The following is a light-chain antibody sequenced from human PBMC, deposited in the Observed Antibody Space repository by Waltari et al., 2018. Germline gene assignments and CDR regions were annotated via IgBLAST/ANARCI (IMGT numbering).Light chain of an antibody. CDR3: LVWHSTIDHQGV. CDR1: HIGSKS. J-gene: IGLJ2*01. V-gene: IGLV3-21*04. CDR2: YDS. Sequence: SYVVTQSPSVSVAPGETARITCGGDHIGSKSVHWSQQRPGQAPALVISYDSDRPSGIPERFSGSNSGNTATLTISWVEAEDEADYYCLVWHSTIDHQGVFGGGTKLTVL.